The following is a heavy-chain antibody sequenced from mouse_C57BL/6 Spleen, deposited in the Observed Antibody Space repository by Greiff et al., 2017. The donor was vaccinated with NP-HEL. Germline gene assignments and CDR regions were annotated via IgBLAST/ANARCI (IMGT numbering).Heavy chain of an antibody. CDR2: INPNNGGT. CDR1: GYTFTDYN. V-gene: IGHV1-18*01. CDR3: ARRTPGPFAY. D-gene: IGHD3-1*01. J-gene: IGHJ3*01. Sequence: VQLQQSGPELVKPGASVKIPCKASGYTFTDYNMDWVKQSHGKSLEWIGDINPNNGGTIYNQKFKGKATLTVDKSSSTAYMELRSLTSEDTAVYYCARRTPGPFAYWGQGTLVTVSA.